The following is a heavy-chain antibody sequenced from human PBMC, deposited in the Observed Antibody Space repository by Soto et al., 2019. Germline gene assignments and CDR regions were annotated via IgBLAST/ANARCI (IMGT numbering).Heavy chain of an antibody. CDR3: AGDGVDSSGYLGEYYFDY. CDR2: IYTSGST. Sequence: QVQLQESGPGLVKPSETLSLTCTVSGGSISSYYWSWIRQPAGKGLGWIGRIYTSGSTNYNPSLKSRVTMSVDTSKNQFALKLSSVTAADTAVYYCAGDGVDSSGYLGEYYFDYWGQGTLDPVSS. J-gene: IGHJ4*02. D-gene: IGHD3-22*01. V-gene: IGHV4-4*07. CDR1: GGSISSYY.